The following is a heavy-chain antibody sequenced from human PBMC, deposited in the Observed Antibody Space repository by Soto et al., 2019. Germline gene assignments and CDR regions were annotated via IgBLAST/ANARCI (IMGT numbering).Heavy chain of an antibody. CDR1: GYTFTSYD. D-gene: IGHD3-3*01. J-gene: IGHJ4*02. Sequence: ASVNVSCKASGYTFTSYDLNWVRQDAGQGLAWMGWMNPNSGNTGYAQKFQGRVTMTRNTSISTAYMELSSLRSEDTAVYYCAILVLRAYTGRVEDYWGQGTLVTVSS. CDR3: AILVLRAYTGRVEDY. V-gene: IGHV1-8*01. CDR2: MNPNSGNT.